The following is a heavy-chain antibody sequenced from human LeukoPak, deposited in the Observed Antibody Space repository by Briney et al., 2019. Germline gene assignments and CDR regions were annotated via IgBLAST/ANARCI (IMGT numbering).Heavy chain of an antibody. Sequence: ASVKVSCKASGYTFTGYYMHWVRQAPGQGLEWMGWINPNSGGTNYAQKFQGRVTMTRDTSISTAYMELSRLRSDDTAVYYCASPRNPINYGGNPGDAFDIWGQGTMVTVSS. J-gene: IGHJ3*02. CDR1: GYTFTGYY. CDR3: ASPRNPINYGGNPGDAFDI. V-gene: IGHV1-2*02. CDR2: INPNSGGT. D-gene: IGHD4-23*01.